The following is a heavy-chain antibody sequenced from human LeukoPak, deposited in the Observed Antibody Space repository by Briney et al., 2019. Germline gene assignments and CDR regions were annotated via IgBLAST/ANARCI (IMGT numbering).Heavy chain of an antibody. CDR3: ARGGSAAGTFYYFDY. D-gene: IGHD6-13*01. Sequence: SETLSLTCTVSGGSISSYYWSWIRQPAGKGLEWIGRIYTSGCTNYNPSLKSRVTMSVDTSKNQFSLKLSSVTAADTAVYYCARGGSAAGTFYYFDYWGQGTLVTVSS. CDR1: GGSISSYY. V-gene: IGHV4-4*07. J-gene: IGHJ4*02. CDR2: IYTSGCT.